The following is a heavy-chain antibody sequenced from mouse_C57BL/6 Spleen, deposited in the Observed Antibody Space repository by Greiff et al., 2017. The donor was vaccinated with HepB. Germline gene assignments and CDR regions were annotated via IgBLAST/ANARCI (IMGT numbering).Heavy chain of an antibody. CDR1: GYTFTSYW. Sequence: QVQLKQPGAELVMPGASVKLSCKASGYTFTSYWMHWVKQRPGQGLEWIGEIDPSDSYTNYNQKFKGKSTLTVGKSSSTAYMQLSSLTSEDSAVYYCARREGDYDVFAYWGQGTLVTVSA. J-gene: IGHJ3*01. D-gene: IGHD2-4*01. V-gene: IGHV1-69*01. CDR2: IDPSDSYT. CDR3: ARREGDYDVFAY.